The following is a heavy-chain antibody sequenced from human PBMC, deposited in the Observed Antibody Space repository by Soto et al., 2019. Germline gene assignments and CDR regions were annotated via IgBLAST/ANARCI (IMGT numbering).Heavy chain of an antibody. CDR2: IIPIFGTA. CDR3: ARAPAYYYDSSGYPHDY. CDR1: GGTFSSYA. J-gene: IGHJ4*02. D-gene: IGHD3-22*01. Sequence: QVQLVQSGAEVKKPGSSVKVSCKASGGTFSSYAISWVRQAPGQGLEWMGGIIPIFGTANYAQKLQGRVTITADESTSTAYMELSSLRSEDTAVYYCARAPAYYYDSSGYPHDYWGQGTLVTVSS. V-gene: IGHV1-69*01.